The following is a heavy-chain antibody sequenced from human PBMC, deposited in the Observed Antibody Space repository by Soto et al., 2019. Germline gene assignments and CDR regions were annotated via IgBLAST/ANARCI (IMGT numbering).Heavy chain of an antibody. D-gene: IGHD4-17*01. J-gene: IGHJ4*02. CDR1: GGSINPHY. V-gene: IGHV4-59*11. Sequence: SETLSLTCTVSGGSINPHYWSWSRQPPGKGLEWIGWIYSSGSTNYNPSLKSRVTISVDTSKNQFSLHLSSVTAADTAVYYCARDPSDYILPFDYWGLGTLVTVSS. CDR2: IYSSGST. CDR3: ARDPSDYILPFDY.